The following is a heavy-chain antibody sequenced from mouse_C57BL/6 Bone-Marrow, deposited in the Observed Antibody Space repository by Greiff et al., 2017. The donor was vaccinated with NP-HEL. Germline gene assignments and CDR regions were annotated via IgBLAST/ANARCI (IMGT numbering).Heavy chain of an antibody. CDR1: GYTFTSYW. CDR2: INPSNGGT. J-gene: IGHJ4*01. Sequence: QVQLQQPGTELVKPGASVKLSCKASGYTFTSYWMHWVKQRPGQGLEWIGNINPSNGGTNYNEKFQGKATITADTSSNTAYLQLSSLTSEDTAVYYCTTKDPYYYGSSYYYYAMDYWGQGTSVTVSS. V-gene: IGHV1-53*01. D-gene: IGHD1-1*01. CDR3: TTKDPYYYGSSYYYYAMDY.